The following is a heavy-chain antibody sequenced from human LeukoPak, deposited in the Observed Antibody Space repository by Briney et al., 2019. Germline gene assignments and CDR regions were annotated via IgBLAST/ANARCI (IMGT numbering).Heavy chain of an antibody. D-gene: IGHD6-13*01. CDR1: SGSISSSNW. Sequence: SRTLSLTCAVSSGSISSSNWWSGVRQPPGKGVEWSGEIYHSGSTNYNPSLKSRCTISVDKSKNHFSLKLSSVTAADTAVYYCARTKSYSSSWYSVWGQGTLVTVSS. CDR2: IYHSGST. V-gene: IGHV4-4*02. J-gene: IGHJ4*02. CDR3: ARTKSYSSSWYSV.